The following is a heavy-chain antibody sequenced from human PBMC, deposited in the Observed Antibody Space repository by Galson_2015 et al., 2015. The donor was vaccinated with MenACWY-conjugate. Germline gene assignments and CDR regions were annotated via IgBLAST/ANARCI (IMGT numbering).Heavy chain of an antibody. CDR3: ARDWAAAVTGYYGTDV. D-gene: IGHD6-13*01. V-gene: IGHV3-33*01. CDR2: IWYDGSNK. J-gene: IGHJ6*02. Sequence: SLRLSCAASGFSFSSFGMHWVRQAPGKGLEWVAVIWYDGSNKYYADSVKGRFTISRDNSKNTLYLQMNSLRAEGTAVYYCARDWAAAVTGYYGTDVWGQGTTVTVSS. CDR1: GFSFSSFG.